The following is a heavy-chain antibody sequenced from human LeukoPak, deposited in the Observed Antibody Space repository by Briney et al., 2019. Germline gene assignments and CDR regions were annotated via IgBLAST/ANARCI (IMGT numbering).Heavy chain of an antibody. CDR1: GFTFSRYW. J-gene: IGHJ4*02. CDR3: ARDIVVVTAIQDY. Sequence: GGSLRLSCAASGFTFSRYWMSWVRQAPGKGLEWVANIKQDGSEKNYVDSVKGRFTISRDNAKNSEYLQMNSLRVEDTAMYYCARDIVVVTAIQDYWGQGTLVTVSS. CDR2: IKQDGSEK. D-gene: IGHD2-21*02. V-gene: IGHV3-7*01.